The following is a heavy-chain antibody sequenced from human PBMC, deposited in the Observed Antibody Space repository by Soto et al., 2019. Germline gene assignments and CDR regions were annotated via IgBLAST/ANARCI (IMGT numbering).Heavy chain of an antibody. Sequence: QVQLVQSGAEVKKPGASVKVSCKASGYTFTSYGISWVRQAPGQGLEWRGWISAYNGNTNYAQKLQGRVTMTTDTSPSTAYMELRSLRSDDTAVYYCARVEVQPNYYYYGMDVWGQGTTVTVSS. J-gene: IGHJ6*02. CDR3: ARVEVQPNYYYYGMDV. CDR1: GYTFTSYG. V-gene: IGHV1-18*01. D-gene: IGHD3-3*01. CDR2: ISAYNGNT.